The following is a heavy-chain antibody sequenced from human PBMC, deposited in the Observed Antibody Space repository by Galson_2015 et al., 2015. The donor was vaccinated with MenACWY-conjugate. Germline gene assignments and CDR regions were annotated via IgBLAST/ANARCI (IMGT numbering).Heavy chain of an antibody. CDR3: AKSHQYCSSTSCSLYWYFDL. CDR1: GFTFSSYA. J-gene: IGHJ2*01. CDR2: ISGSGGST. Sequence: SLRLSCAASGFTFSSYAMSWVRQAPGKGLEWVSAISGSGGSTYYTDSVKGRFTISRDNSKNTLYLQMNSLRAEDTAVYYCAKSHQYCSSTSCSLYWYFDLWGRGTLVTVSS. V-gene: IGHV3-23*01. D-gene: IGHD2-2*01.